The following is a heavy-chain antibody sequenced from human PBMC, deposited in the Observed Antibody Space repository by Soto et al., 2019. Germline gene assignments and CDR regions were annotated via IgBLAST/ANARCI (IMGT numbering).Heavy chain of an antibody. V-gene: IGHV1-18*04. Sequence: ASVKVSCKASGYTFTSYAISWIRQAPGQGLEWMGWISAYNGNTNYAQKLQGRVTMTTDTSTSTAYMELRSLRSDDTAVYYCARALTRALYSSGWYQFGYQGQRSLVTVSS. CDR2: ISAYNGNT. CDR3: ARALTRALYSSGWYQFGY. CDR1: GYTFTSYA. D-gene: IGHD6-19*01. J-gene: IGHJ4*02.